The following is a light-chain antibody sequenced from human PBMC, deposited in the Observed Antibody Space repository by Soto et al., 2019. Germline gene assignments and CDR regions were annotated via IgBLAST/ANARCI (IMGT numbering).Light chain of an antibody. CDR2: DAS. V-gene: IGKV1-33*01. CDR3: QQYDNLPLP. CDR1: QDISNY. J-gene: IGKJ3*01. Sequence: DIQMTQSPSSLSASVGDRVTITCQASQDISNYLNWYQQKPGKAPKLLIYDASTLEAVVPSRFSGSGSGTDFTFTISSLQPEDIATYYCQQYDNLPLPFGPGTKVDIK.